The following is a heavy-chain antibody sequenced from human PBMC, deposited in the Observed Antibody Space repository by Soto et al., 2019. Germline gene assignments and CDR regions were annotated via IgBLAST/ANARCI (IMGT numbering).Heavy chain of an antibody. CDR1: GGSISSYY. Sequence: SETLSLTCTVSGGSISSYYWSWIRQPAGKGLEWIGRIYTSGSTNYNPSLKSRVTMSVDTSKNQFSLKLSSVTAADTAVYYCAGTYYYGSGSYYYGMDVWGQGTTVTVSS. CDR2: IYTSGST. V-gene: IGHV4-4*07. CDR3: AGTYYYGSGSYYYGMDV. D-gene: IGHD3-10*01. J-gene: IGHJ6*02.